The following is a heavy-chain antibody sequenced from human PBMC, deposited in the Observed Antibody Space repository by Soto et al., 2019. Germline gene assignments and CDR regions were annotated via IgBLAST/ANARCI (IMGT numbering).Heavy chain of an antibody. D-gene: IGHD4-17*01. Sequence: EVQLVESGGGLVKPGGSLRLSCAASGFTFSDYSMNWVRQAPGKGLEWVSSISSSSSYIYYADSVKGRFTISRDNAKNSLYLQMKSLRAEDTAVYYCAREDYGDWSEAFQHWGQGTLVTVSS. CDR3: AREDYGDWSEAFQH. J-gene: IGHJ1*01. CDR1: GFTFSDYS. CDR2: ISSSSSYI. V-gene: IGHV3-21*01.